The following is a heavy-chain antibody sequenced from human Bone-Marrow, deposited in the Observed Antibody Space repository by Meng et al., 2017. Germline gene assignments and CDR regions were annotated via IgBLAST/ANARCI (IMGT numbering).Heavy chain of an antibody. CDR3: TREGVTMIVVPGSLEKFYGMDV. V-gene: IGHV3-49*04. CDR2: IRSKAYGGTT. CDR1: GFTFGDYA. Sequence: GESLKISFTASGFTFGDYAMSWVRQAPGKGLEWVGFIRSKAYGGTTEYAASVKGRFTIARDDSKSIAYLQMNSLKTEDTAVYYCTREGVTMIVVPGSLEKFYGMDVWGQGTTVTVSS. D-gene: IGHD3-22*01. J-gene: IGHJ6*02.